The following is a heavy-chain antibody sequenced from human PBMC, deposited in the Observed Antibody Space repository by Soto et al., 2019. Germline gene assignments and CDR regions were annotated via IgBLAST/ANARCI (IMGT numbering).Heavy chain of an antibody. D-gene: IGHD3-10*01. V-gene: IGHV4-30-4*01. CDR2: IFYSGTA. CDR1: GDSISGGNHY. Sequence: SETLSLTCSVSGDSISGGNHYWSWIRQPPGKGLEWIGYIFYSGTAYYNPSLKSRLTISVDTSKNQFSLKLSSVTAADTAVYYCARTDYGTAYFDPWGQGSLVTVSS. J-gene: IGHJ5*02. CDR3: ARTDYGTAYFDP.